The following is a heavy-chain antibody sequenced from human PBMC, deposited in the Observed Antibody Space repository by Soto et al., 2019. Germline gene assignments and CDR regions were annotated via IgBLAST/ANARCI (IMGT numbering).Heavy chain of an antibody. Sequence: SETLSLTCTVSGGSLSSYYWTWIRQSPGKGLEWIGYVYFSGNTNYNPSLKSRVTISIDTSKNQFSLRLASVTAADTAFYYCGSVRPSGYVLSWGQGTLGTVSA. J-gene: IGHJ5*02. CDR1: GGSLSSYY. D-gene: IGHD6-25*01. CDR2: VYFSGNT. V-gene: IGHV4-59*01. CDR3: GSVRPSGYVLS.